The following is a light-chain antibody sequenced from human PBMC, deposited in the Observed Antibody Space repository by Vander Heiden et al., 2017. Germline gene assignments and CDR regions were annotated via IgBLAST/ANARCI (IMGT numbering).Light chain of an antibody. CDR1: PSDVGGDNY. V-gene: IGLV2-14*03. J-gene: IGLJ1*01. CDR3: SSYTSSNTLYV. CDR2: DVS. Sequence: QSALPQPASVSGSPGLSLTISCTGTPSDVGGDNYVSWYQQHPGKAPKLMIYDVSKPPSGVSKRISGLQAEDEADYYCSSYTSSNTLYVLGTGTKVTVL.